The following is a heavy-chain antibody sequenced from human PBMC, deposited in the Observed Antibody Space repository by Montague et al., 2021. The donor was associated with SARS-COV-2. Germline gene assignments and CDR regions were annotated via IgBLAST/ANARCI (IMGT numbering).Heavy chain of an antibody. CDR3: ARDLGAVAGGYYYYYYGMDV. CDR1: GFTFSSYG. V-gene: IGHV3-33*01. Sequence: SLRLSCAASGFTFSSYGMHWVRQAPGKGLEWVAIIWYDGSNKYYADSVKGRLTISRDNSKNTLYLQMNSLRAEDTAVYYCARDLGAVAGGYYYYYYGMDVWGQGTTVTVSS. J-gene: IGHJ6*02. D-gene: IGHD6-19*01. CDR2: IWYDGSNK.